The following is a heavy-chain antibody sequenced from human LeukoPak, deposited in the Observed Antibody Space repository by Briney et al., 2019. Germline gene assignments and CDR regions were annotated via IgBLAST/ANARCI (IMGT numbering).Heavy chain of an antibody. CDR3: ARGTGTTAYFDY. D-gene: IGHD1-1*01. V-gene: IGHV3-11*06. CDR2: ISGSSGYT. Sequence: GESLKISCAASGFTFSDYYMSWVRQAPGKGLEWVSYISGSSGYTKYADSVKGRFTISRDNAKNSLYLQVNSLRAEDTAVYYCARGTGTTAYFDYWGQGTLVTVSS. CDR1: GFTFSDYY. J-gene: IGHJ4*02.